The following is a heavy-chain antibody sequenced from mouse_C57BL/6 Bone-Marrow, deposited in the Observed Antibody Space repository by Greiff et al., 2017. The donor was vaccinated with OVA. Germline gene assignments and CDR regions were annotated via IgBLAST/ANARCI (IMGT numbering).Heavy chain of an antibody. Sequence: QVQLKQSGPGLVQPSQSLSITCTVSGFSLTSYGVHWVRQPPGKGLEWLGVIWSGGSTDYNAAFISRLSISKDNSKSQVFFKMNSLQADDTAIYYCAKTGFSTTVVATLDWYFDVWGTGTTVTVSS. V-gene: IGHV2-4*01. J-gene: IGHJ1*03. D-gene: IGHD1-1*01. CDR2: IWSGGST. CDR3: AKTGFSTTVVATLDWYFDV. CDR1: GFSLTSYG.